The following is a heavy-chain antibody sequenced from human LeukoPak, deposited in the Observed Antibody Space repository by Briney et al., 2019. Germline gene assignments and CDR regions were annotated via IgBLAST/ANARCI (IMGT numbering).Heavy chain of an antibody. CDR1: GFTFSSYA. V-gene: IGHV3-23*01. J-gene: IGHJ5*02. CDR2: ISGSGGST. D-gene: IGHD3-9*01. CDR3: AKEGDILTGYPRNWFDP. Sequence: PGGPLRLSCAASGFTFSSYAMSWVRQAPGKGLEWVSAISGSGGSTYYADSVKGRFTISRDNSKNTLYLQMNSLRAEDTAVYYCAKEGDILTGYPRNWFDPWGQGTLVTVSS.